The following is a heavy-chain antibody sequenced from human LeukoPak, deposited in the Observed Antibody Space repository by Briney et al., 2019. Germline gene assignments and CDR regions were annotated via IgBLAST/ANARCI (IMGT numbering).Heavy chain of an antibody. Sequence: ASVKVSCKVSGYTLTELSMHWVRQAPGKGLELMGGFDPEDGETICAQKFQGRVTMTEDTSTDTAYMELSSLRSEDTAVYYCATTQTVTYDAFDIWGQGTMVTVSS. V-gene: IGHV1-24*01. CDR2: FDPEDGET. D-gene: IGHD2-21*02. CDR1: GYTLTELS. J-gene: IGHJ3*02. CDR3: ATTQTVTYDAFDI.